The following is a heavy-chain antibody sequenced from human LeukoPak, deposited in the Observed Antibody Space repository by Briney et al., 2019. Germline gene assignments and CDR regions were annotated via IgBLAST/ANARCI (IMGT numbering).Heavy chain of an antibody. D-gene: IGHD6-13*01. J-gene: IGHJ4*02. CDR3: VRVDGGI. V-gene: IGHV3-74*01. Sequence: GGSLRLSCAASVFTFSAYWMHWVRQAPGKGLVWVSRINTDGSVTSYGDSVKGRFTISRDNAKNTLYLQMNSLRGEDTAVYYCVRVDGGIWGQGTLVTVSS. CDR1: VFTFSAYW. CDR2: INTDGSVT.